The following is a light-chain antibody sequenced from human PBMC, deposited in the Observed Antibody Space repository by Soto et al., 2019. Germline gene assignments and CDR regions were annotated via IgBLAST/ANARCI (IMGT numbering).Light chain of an antibody. CDR3: QSVDSSDQGF. Sequence: NFTLTQPHSVSGSPGQTVTISCTGSGGSLASNYVQWYQQRPGRAPTTVIYEDNDRPSGVPNRFSGSVDISSNSAFLTISGLRTEDEADYYCQSVDSSDQGFFGGGTKLTVL. V-gene: IGLV6-57*02. CDR2: EDN. CDR1: GGSLASNY. J-gene: IGLJ2*01.